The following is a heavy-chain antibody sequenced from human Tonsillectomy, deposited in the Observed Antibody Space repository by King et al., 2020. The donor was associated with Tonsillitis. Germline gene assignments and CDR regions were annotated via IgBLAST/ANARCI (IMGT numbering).Heavy chain of an antibody. CDR3: ASDILTGYDIYRY. J-gene: IGHJ4*02. Sequence: VQLQESGPGLVKPSETLSLTCAVSGYSISSGYYWGWIRQPPGQGLEWTGTISHSGHSYYNPSLTSRVTISVDTSKNQFSLKLRSVTAADTATYYCASDILTGYDIYRYWGQGTLVTVSS. V-gene: IGHV4-38-2*01. CDR1: GYSISSGYY. D-gene: IGHD3-9*01. CDR2: ISHSGHS.